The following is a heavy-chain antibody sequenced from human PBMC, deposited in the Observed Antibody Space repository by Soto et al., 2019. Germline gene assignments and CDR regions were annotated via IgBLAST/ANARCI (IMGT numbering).Heavy chain of an antibody. CDR1: GFTFSSYS. CDR2: ISSSSSTI. D-gene: IGHD2-8*01. CDR3: ARLLMVYAIHSPAPFDY. V-gene: IGHV3-48*02. J-gene: IGHJ4*02. Sequence: PGGSLRLSCAASGFTFSSYSMNWVRQAPGKGLEWVSYISSSSSTIYYADSVKGRFTISRDNAKNSLYLQMNSLRDEDTAVYYCARLLMVYAIHSPAPFDYWGQGTLVTVSS.